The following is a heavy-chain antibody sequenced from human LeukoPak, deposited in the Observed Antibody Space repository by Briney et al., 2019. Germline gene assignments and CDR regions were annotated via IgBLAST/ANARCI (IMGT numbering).Heavy chain of an antibody. J-gene: IGHJ4*02. D-gene: IGHD1-26*01. CDR3: SAGSYRFDY. Sequence: GGSLRLSCAASGFTFSNYAMSWVRQAPGRGLNWVSSINGGGGATVYADSVKGRFTISRDNSKNTLYLQMDSLRAEDTAVYYCSAGSYRFDYWGQGTLVTVSS. CDR1: GFTFSNYA. CDR2: INGGGGAT. V-gene: IGHV3-23*01.